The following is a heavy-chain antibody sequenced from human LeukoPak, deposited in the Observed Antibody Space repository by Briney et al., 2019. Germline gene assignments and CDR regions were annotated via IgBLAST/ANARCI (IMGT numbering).Heavy chain of an antibody. D-gene: IGHD3-16*01. CDR2: LCGSCCNT. CDR3: ARDVGVVMFDY. Sequence: PGGSLRLSCAASGFTSSDYAMSCVRQAPGKGLEWVSTLCGSCCNTHYAHSAKGRFTISRDNSKNTLYLQMSSLRAEDTAVYYCARDVGVVMFDYWGQGTLVTVSS. V-gene: IGHV3-23*01. CDR1: GFTSSDYA. J-gene: IGHJ4*02.